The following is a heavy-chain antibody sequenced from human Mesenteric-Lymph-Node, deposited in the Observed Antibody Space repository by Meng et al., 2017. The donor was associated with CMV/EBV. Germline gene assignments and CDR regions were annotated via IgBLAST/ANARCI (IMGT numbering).Heavy chain of an antibody. Sequence: GESLKISCGASGFRFSNFDLHWVRQAPGKGPEWVALIRFDGSKKYYAGSVKGRFAISRDNSKNTLFLSMNNLRPEDTAVYYCARTNVVLWFGESSGHAFDIWGQGTMVTVSS. D-gene: IGHD3-10*01. V-gene: IGHV3-30*02. CDR3: ARTNVVLWFGESSGHAFDI. J-gene: IGHJ3*02. CDR1: GFRFSNFD. CDR2: IRFDGSKK.